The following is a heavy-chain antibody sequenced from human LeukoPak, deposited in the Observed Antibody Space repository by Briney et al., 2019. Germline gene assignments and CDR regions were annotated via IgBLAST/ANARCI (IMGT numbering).Heavy chain of an antibody. V-gene: IGHV3-66*01. CDR3: AREEGPLDY. CDR1: GFTFSSSW. Sequence: GGSLRLSCAASGFTFSSSWMTWVRQAPGRGLEWVSLIYKGGSTYYADSVKGRLTVSRDNSKNTLYLQMNSLKTEDTAVYYCAREEGPLDYWGQGTLVTVSS. J-gene: IGHJ4*02. CDR2: IYKGGST.